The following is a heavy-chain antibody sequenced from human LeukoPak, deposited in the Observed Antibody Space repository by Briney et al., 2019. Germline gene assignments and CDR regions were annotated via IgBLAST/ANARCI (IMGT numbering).Heavy chain of an antibody. CDR1: GFIFSDYW. J-gene: IGHJ3*02. Sequence: GGSLRLSCVASGFIFSDYWMSWMRQAPGKGLEWVANIKQDESEKYYVDSVKGRFTISRDNAKNSLYLQMNSLRVEDTAIYYCGRDREEMVRAPYAFGIWGQGTMVTVSS. CDR3: GRDREEMVRAPYAFGI. D-gene: IGHD3-10*01. V-gene: IGHV3-7*01. CDR2: IKQDESEK.